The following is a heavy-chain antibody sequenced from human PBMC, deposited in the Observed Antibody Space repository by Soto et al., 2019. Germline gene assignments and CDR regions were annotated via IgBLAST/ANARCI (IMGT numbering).Heavy chain of an antibody. J-gene: IGHJ6*02. V-gene: IGHV3-7*03. Sequence: EVQLVESGGGLVQAGGSLRLSCAASRFTFTSYWMSWVRQAPGKGLEWVANIKQDGSERYYVDSVKGRFTISRDNAKNSLFLQMTNPRAVDTAVYFCVREGALEVMAALPIPSSGTAAWGQGPTVTVSS. CDR2: IKQDGSER. CDR1: RFTFTSYW. CDR3: VREGALEVMAALPIPSSGTAA. D-gene: IGHD2-21*02.